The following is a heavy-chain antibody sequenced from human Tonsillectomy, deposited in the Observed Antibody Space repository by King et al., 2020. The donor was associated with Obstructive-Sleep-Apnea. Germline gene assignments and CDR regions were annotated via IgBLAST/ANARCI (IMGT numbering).Heavy chain of an antibody. CDR2: ISHDGNEK. J-gene: IGHJ4*02. Sequence: VQLVESGGGVVQPGRSLRLSCAASGFTFSSYGMHWVRQAPGKGPEWVAVISHDGNEKYYPDSVKGRFTISRDNSKNTLYLQMNSLRAEDTAVYYCAKGYESSAYYYSAYWGQGTLVTVSS. V-gene: IGHV3-30*18. D-gene: IGHD3-22*01. CDR3: AKGYESSAYYYSAY. CDR1: GFTFSSYG.